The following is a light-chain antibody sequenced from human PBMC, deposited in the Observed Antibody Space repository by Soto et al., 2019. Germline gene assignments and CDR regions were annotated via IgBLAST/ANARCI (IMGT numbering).Light chain of an antibody. V-gene: IGKV3-20*01. Sequence: EIVLTQSPGTLSLSPGERATLSCRASQSVRTSYLAWYQQKPGQPPRLLIYGASSRATAIPDRFSGSGSGIDFTLTISRLEPEDFAVYYCHHYGSSLGTFGQGTKVEIK. CDR1: QSVRTSY. J-gene: IGKJ1*01. CDR3: HHYGSSLGT. CDR2: GAS.